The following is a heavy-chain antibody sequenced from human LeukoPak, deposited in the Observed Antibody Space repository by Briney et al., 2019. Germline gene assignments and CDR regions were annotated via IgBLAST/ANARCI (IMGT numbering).Heavy chain of an antibody. V-gene: IGHV1-18*01. J-gene: IGHJ4*02. D-gene: IGHD1-26*01. CDR2: ISAYNGNT. CDR3: ARVEERELLGVFDC. CDR1: GYTFTSYG. Sequence: ASVKVSCKASGYTFTSYGISWVRQAPGQGLEWMGWISAYNGNTNYAQKLQGRVTMTTDTSTSTAYMELRSLRSDDTAVYYCARVEERELLGVFDCWGQGTLVTVSS.